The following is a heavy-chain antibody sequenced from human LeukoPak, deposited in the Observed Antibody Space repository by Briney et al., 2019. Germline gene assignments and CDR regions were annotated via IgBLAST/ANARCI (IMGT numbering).Heavy chain of an antibody. CDR3: ARHGGNSVYDPFEH. V-gene: IGHV4-59*08. CDR2: IFYTGNT. Sequence: SETPSLTCTVSGGSIVSHYWSWIRQSPGKGLEWIGCIFYTGNTNYNPSLKSRVTISVDTSKKQFSLRLSSVTAADTAVYYCARHGGNSVYDPFEHWGQGTLVTVSS. J-gene: IGHJ4*02. CDR1: GGSIVSHY. D-gene: IGHD5/OR15-5a*01.